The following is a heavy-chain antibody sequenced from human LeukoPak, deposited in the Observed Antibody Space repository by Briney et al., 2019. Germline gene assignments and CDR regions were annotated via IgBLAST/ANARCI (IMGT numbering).Heavy chain of an antibody. CDR2: IYYSGSS. CDR1: GGSISSYY. V-gene: IGHV4-59*01. Sequence: KPSETLSLTCTVSGGSISSYYWSWIRQPPGKGLEWIGYIYYSGSSNYNSSLKSRVTISADTSKNQFSLKLSSVTAADTAVYYCAKIGGIPFGSFDIWGQGTKVTVSS. D-gene: IGHD3-16*01. J-gene: IGHJ3*02. CDR3: AKIGGIPFGSFDI.